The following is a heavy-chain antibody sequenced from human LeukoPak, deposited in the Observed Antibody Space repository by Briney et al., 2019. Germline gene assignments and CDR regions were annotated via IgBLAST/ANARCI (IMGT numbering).Heavy chain of an antibody. D-gene: IGHD1-26*01. V-gene: IGHV1-3*01. J-gene: IGHJ4*02. CDR2: INAGNGNT. CDR3: ARGNEWELPVDY. CDR1: GYTFTSYA. Sequence: ASVNVSCKASGYTFTSYAMHWVRQAPGQRLEWMGWINAGNGNTKYSQKFQSRVTITRDTSASTAYMELSSLRSEDTAVYYCARGNEWELPVDYWGQGTLVTVSS.